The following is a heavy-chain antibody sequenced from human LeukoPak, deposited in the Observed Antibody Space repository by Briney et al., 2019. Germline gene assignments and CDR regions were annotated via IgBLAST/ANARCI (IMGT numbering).Heavy chain of an antibody. CDR3: ARGADYYFDAFDI. CDR2: ISYDGSNK. Sequence: PGRSLRLSCAASGFTFSSYAMHWVRQAPGKGLEWVAVISYDGSNKYYADSVKGRFTISRDNSKNTLYLQMNSLRAEDTAVYYCARGADYYFDAFDIWGQGTMVTVSS. J-gene: IGHJ3*02. V-gene: IGHV3-30*14. CDR1: GFTFSSYA. D-gene: IGHD3-22*01.